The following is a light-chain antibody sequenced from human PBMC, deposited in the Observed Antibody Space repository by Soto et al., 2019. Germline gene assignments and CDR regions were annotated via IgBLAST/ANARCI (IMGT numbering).Light chain of an antibody. J-gene: IGKJ1*01. Sequence: EIVMTQSPATLSVSPGERVTLSCRASQSVSSRLAWYQQKPGQSPRLLIYGASTRATGIPARFSGSGSGTEFTLTISSLQSEDFGVYYCHQYNNLWTFGPGTKVDI. CDR3: HQYNNLWT. V-gene: IGKV3-15*01. CDR2: GAS. CDR1: QSVSSR.